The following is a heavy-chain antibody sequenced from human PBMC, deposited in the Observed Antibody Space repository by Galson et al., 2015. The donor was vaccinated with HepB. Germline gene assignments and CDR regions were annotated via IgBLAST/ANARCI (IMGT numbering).Heavy chain of an antibody. CDR1: GFTFSSYG. D-gene: IGHD2-2*01. CDR2: ISYDGSNK. CDR3: AKPSYDYGDY. J-gene: IGHJ4*02. Sequence: SLRLSCAASGFTFSSYGMHWVRQVPGKGLEWVAVISYDGSNKYYADSVKGRFTISRDNSKNTLYLQMNSLRAEDTAVYYCAKPSYDYGDYWGQGTLVTVSS. V-gene: IGHV3-30*18.